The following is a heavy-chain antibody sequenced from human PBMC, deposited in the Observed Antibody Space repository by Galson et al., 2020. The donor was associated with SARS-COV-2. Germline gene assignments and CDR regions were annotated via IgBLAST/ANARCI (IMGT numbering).Heavy chain of an antibody. D-gene: IGHD6-13*01. J-gene: IGHJ5*02. CDR2: INYSGST. CDR3: ARDLQVRGAAAGLKNNWFDP. V-gene: IGHV4-39*07. CDR1: GGSISSSSYY. Sequence: ASETLSLTCTVSGGSISSSSYYWGWIRQPPGKGLEWIGSINYSGSTYYNPSLKSRVTISVDTSKNQFSLKLSSVTAADTAVYYCARDLQVRGAAAGLKNNWFDPWGQGTLVTVSS.